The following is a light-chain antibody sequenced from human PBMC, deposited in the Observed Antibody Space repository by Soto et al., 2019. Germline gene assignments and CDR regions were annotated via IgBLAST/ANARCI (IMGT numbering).Light chain of an antibody. V-gene: IGKV1-39*01. CDR1: QSISSY. Sequence: DIQMTQSPSSLSASVGDRVTITCRASQSISSYLNWYQQKPGKAPKVLIYAASSLQSGVPSRFSGSGSGTDFTLTISSLQPEDFATYYCQQSYSTPPAYTFGQGTKLEIK. CDR2: AAS. CDR3: QQSYSTPPAYT. J-gene: IGKJ2*01.